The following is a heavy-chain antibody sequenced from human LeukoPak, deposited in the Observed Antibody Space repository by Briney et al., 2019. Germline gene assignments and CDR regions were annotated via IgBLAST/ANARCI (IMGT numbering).Heavy chain of an antibody. D-gene: IGHD2-2*01. Sequence: ASVKVSCKASGYTFTSYGTSWVRQAPGQGLEWMGWISDYNGNTNYAQKLQGRVTMTTDTSTSTAYMELSSLRSEDTAVYYCARVESRYCSSTSCPEDYWGQGTLVTVSS. CDR1: GYTFTSYG. J-gene: IGHJ4*02. V-gene: IGHV1-18*01. CDR2: ISDYNGNT. CDR3: ARVESRYCSSTSCPEDY.